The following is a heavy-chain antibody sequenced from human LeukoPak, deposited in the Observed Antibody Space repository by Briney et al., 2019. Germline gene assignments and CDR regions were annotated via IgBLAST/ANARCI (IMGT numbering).Heavy chain of an antibody. CDR1: GGSFSGYY. D-gene: IGHD6-19*01. CDR2: INHSGST. CDR3: ARVAGRPFDH. Sequence: SETLSLTCAVYGGSFSGYYWSWIRQPPGKGLEWIGEINHSGSTNYNPSLKSRVTISVDTSKNQFSLKLSSVTAADTAVYYCARVAGRPFDHWGQGTLVTVSS. V-gene: IGHV4-34*01. J-gene: IGHJ4*02.